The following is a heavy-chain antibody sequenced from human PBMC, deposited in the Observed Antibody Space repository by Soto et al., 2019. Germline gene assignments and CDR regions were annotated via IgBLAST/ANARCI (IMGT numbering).Heavy chain of an antibody. CDR2: IYYSGST. J-gene: IGHJ4*02. V-gene: IGHV4-39*01. CDR3: ARHGDRKSVVPAAMLDY. D-gene: IGHD2-2*01. Sequence: LSLTCTVSGGSISSSSYYWGWIRQPPGKGLEWIGSIYYSGSTYYNPSLKSRVTISVDTSKNQFSLKLSSVTAADTAVYYCARHGDRKSVVPAAMLDYWGQGTLVTVSS. CDR1: GGSISSSSYY.